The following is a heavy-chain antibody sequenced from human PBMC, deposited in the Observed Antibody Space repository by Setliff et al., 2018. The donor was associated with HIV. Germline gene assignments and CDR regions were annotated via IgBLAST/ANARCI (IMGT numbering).Heavy chain of an antibody. D-gene: IGHD3-3*01. Sequence: SETLSLTCAVSGYSISSGYYWGWIRQPPGKGLEWIGCIYQSGSTYYNVSLKSRVIISVDTSKNQFSLKLNSVTAADTAVYYCARGYDFWSGKAPHWFDPWGQGTLVTVSS. J-gene: IGHJ5*02. CDR2: IYQSGST. CDR1: GYSISSGYY. V-gene: IGHV4-38-2*01. CDR3: ARGYDFWSGKAPHWFDP.